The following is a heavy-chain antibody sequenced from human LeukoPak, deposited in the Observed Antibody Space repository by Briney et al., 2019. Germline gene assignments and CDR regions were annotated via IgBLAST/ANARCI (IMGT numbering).Heavy chain of an antibody. D-gene: IGHD3-10*01. CDR2: INTDGSTT. V-gene: IGHV3-74*01. CDR3: ARDFFVSGESFFGS. Sequence: GGSLRLSCAASGFTFSTYWMHWVRQTPGKGLVWVSRINTDGSTTTYADSVKGRFAISRDNAKSTLYLHMNSLRAEDTAEYFCARDFFVSGESFFGSWGQGTLVTVSS. J-gene: IGHJ5*01. CDR1: GFTFSTYW.